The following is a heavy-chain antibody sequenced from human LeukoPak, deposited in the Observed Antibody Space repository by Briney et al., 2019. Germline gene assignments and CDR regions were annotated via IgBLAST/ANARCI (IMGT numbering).Heavy chain of an antibody. V-gene: IGHV1-2*02. CDR1: GYTFTGYY. CDR3: ARVPRADYYYGMDV. Sequence: VASVKVSCKASGYTFTGYYMHWVRQAPGQGLEWMGWINPNSGGTNYAQKCQGRVTMTRDTSISTAYTELSRLRSDDTAVYYCARVPRADYYYGMDVWGQGTTVTVSS. J-gene: IGHJ6*02. D-gene: IGHD1-1*01. CDR2: INPNSGGT.